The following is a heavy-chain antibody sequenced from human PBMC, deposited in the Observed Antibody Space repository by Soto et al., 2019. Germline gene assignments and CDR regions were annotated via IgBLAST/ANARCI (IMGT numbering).Heavy chain of an antibody. CDR2: INAGNGNT. CDR3: ARAGSGYDARFFDY. V-gene: IGHV1-3*01. Sequence: QVQLVQSGAEVKKPGASVKVSCKASGYTFTSYAMHWVRQAPGQRLEWMGWINAGNGNTKYSQKFQGRVTITRDTSASTAYMELSSLRSEDTAVYYCARAGSGYDARFFDYWGQGTLVTVSS. D-gene: IGHD5-12*01. CDR1: GYTFTSYA. J-gene: IGHJ4*02.